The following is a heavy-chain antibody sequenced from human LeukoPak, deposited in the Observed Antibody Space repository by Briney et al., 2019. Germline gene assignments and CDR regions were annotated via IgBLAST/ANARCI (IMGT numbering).Heavy chain of an antibody. D-gene: IGHD5-24*01. CDR1: GFTFSSYS. CDR2: ISSSSSYI. Sequence: GGSLRLSCAASGFTFSSYSMNWVRQAPGEGLEWVSSISSSSSYIYYADSVKGRFTISRDNAKNSLYLQMNSLRAEDTAVYYCARDLLRRDGYNWHYWGRGTLVTVSS. V-gene: IGHV3-21*01. J-gene: IGHJ4*02. CDR3: ARDLLRRDGYNWHY.